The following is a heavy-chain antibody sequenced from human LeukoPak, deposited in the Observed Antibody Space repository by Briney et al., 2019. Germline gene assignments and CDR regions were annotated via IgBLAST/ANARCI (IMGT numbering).Heavy chain of an antibody. V-gene: IGHV3-48*01. CDR1: GFTFSSYS. Sequence: GGSLRLSCAASGFTFSSYSMNWVRQAPGKGLEWVSYISSSSSTIYYADSVKGRFTISRDNAKNSLYLQMNSLRAEDTAVYYCASAPYYYGSGSYYYYMDVWGKGTTVTVSS. J-gene: IGHJ6*03. CDR3: ASAPYYYGSGSYYYYMDV. D-gene: IGHD3-10*01. CDR2: ISSSSSTI.